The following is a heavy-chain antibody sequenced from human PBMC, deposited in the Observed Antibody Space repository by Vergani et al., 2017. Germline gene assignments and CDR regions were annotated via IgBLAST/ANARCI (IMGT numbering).Heavy chain of an antibody. CDR3: ARAPWGQGIAAAGIGIFDY. D-gene: IGHD6-13*01. J-gene: IGHJ4*02. Sequence: EVQLVESGGGLVKPGGSLRLSCAASGFTFSSYSMNWVRQAPGKGLEWVSSIRGSSSYIYYADSVKGRFTISRDNAKNSLYLQMNSLRAEDTAVYYCARAPWGQGIAAAGIGIFDYWGQGTLVTVSS. CDR1: GFTFSSYS. V-gene: IGHV3-21*01. CDR2: IRGSSSYI.